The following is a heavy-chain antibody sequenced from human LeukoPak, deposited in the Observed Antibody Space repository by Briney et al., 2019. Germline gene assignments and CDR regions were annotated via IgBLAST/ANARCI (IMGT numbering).Heavy chain of an antibody. V-gene: IGHV1-18*04. CDR2: ISAYNGNT. D-gene: IGHD3-16*02. CDR1: GYTFTSYG. CDR3: ARGPREWYDYVWGSYRPVTPPDY. J-gene: IGHJ4*02. Sequence: GASVKVSCKAPGYTFTSYGISWVRQAPGQGLEWMGWISAYNGNTNYAQKLQGRVTMTTDTSTSTAYMELRSLRSDDTAVYYCARGPREWYDYVWGSYRPVTPPDYWGQGTLVTVSS.